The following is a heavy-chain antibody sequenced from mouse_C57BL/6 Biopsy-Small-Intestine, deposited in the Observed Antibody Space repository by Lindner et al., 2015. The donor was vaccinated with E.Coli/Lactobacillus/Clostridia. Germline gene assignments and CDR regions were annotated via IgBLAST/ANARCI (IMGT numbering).Heavy chain of an antibody. CDR3: ARRSLDGYYFDY. J-gene: IGHJ2*01. D-gene: IGHD2-3*01. CDR1: GFTFGDYG. V-gene: IGHV5-17*01. CDR2: ISSGSSTI. Sequence: VQLQESGGGLVKPGGSLKLSCAASGFTFGDYGMLWVRQAPEKGLEWVAYISSGSSTIYYADTVKGRFTISRDNAKNTLFLQMTSLRSEDTAMYYCARRSLDGYYFDYWGQGTTLTVSS.